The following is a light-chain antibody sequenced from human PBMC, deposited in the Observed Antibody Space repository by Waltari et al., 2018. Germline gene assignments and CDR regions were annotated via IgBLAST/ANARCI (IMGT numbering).Light chain of an antibody. J-gene: IGLJ3*02. CDR1: GRAMDDSDF. CDR2: DVT. Sequence: QSALPHPASLSGSPGQSITIPCTRIGRAMDDSDFVPWYQHHPGKAPRVIIYDVTNRPSGISDRFSASKSANTASLTISGLQPEDEGDYDCTSQTLDGVVLFGGGTQVTVL. V-gene: IGLV2-14*03. CDR3: TSQTLDGVVL.